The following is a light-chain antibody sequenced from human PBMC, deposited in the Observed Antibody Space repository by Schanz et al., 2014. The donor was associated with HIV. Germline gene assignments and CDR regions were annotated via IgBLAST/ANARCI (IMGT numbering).Light chain of an antibody. J-gene: IGKJ2*01. CDR2: GAS. Sequence: EILLTQSPATLSVSPGERATLSCRASQSFSGNLAWYQQKPGQAPRLLIYGASSRATGIPDRFSGSGSGTDFTLTISRLEPEDFAVYYCQQYGSSPRTFGQGTKLEIK. V-gene: IGKV3-20*01. CDR1: QSFSGN. CDR3: QQYGSSPRT.